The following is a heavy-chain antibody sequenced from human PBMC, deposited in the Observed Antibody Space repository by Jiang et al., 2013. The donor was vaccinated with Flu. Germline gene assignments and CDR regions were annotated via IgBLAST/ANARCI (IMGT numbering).Heavy chain of an antibody. CDR3: ARDWGGSVYYFDY. D-gene: IGHD3-16*01. Sequence: VQLLESGGGLVKPGGPVRLSCAASGFTFSSYSMNWVRQAPGKGLEWVSSISNSGGYIYYADSVKGRFTISRDNAKNSLYLQMSSLRAEDTAMYFCARDWGGSVYYFDYWGQGTLVTVSS. CDR1: GFTFSSYS. V-gene: IGHV3-21*01. J-gene: IGHJ4*02. CDR2: ISNSGGYI.